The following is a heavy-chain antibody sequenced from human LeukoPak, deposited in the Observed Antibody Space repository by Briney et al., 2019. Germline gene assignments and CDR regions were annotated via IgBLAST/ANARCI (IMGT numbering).Heavy chain of an antibody. V-gene: IGHV3-33*01. Sequence: PGGSLRLSCAASGFIFSHYGMDWVRQAPGKGLEWVAVIWSDGSNRFYAGSVKGRFTISRDNSQNTLFLQMNSLRAEDTAMYYCARDAQRGFDYSNSLEYWGHGTLVTVSS. J-gene: IGHJ4*01. CDR1: GFIFSHYG. D-gene: IGHD4-11*01. CDR3: ARDAQRGFDYSNSLEY. CDR2: IWSDGSNR.